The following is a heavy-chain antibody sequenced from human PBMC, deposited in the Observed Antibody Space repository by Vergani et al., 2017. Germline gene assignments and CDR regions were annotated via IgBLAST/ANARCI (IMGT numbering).Heavy chain of an antibody. Sequence: QVQLVQSGVEVKKPGASVKVSCKTSGYSFTNYGISWVRQAPGQGLEWMGWINTDNGYTKYAQKFQGRVTMTRDTSISTAYMELSRLRSDDTAVYYCARPRGFWSGYYSYYFDYWGQGTLVTVSS. CDR3: ARPRGFWSGYYSYYFDY. CDR1: GYSFTNYG. D-gene: IGHD3-3*01. J-gene: IGHJ4*02. CDR2: INTDNGYT. V-gene: IGHV1-18*01.